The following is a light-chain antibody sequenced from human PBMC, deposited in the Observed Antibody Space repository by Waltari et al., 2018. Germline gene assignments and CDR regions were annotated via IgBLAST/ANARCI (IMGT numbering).Light chain of an antibody. CDR2: RNT. CDR3: AAWDDSLRNWV. J-gene: IGLJ3*02. CDR1: SSNIENNF. Sequence: QSVLTQPPSASGTPGQRVSISCSGTSSNIENNFVFWYQQFPGTAPKLLIYRNTHRPSGAPVRFSGSKSGTSASLAISGLRSEDEADYYCAAWDDSLRNWVFGGGTKLTVL. V-gene: IGLV1-47*01.